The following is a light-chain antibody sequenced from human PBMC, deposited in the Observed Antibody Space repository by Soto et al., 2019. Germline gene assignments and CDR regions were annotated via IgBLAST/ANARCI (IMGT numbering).Light chain of an antibody. V-gene: IGLV2-23*03. CDR3: CSYAGSSTFVI. CDR2: EGS. CDR1: SSDVGSYNL. J-gene: IGLJ2*01. Sequence: QSALTQPASVSGSPGQSITISCTGTSSDVGSYNLVSWFQQHPVKAPKLMIYEGSKRPSGVSNRFSDSKSGNTASLTISGLQAEDEADYYSCSYAGSSTFVIFGGGTQLTVL.